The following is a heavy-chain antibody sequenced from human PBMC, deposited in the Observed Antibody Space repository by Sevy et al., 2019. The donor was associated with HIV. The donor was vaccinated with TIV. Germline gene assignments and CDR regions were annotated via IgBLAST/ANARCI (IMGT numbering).Heavy chain of an antibody. V-gene: IGHV1-18*01. CDR2: ISAYNGNT. J-gene: IGHJ6*02. CDR3: ARVREDIVVVPAAIRNYYYGMDV. CDR1: GYTFTSYG. Sequence: ASVKVSCKASGYTFTSYGISWVRQAPGQGLEWMGWISAYNGNTNYAQTLQGRVTMTTDTSTSTAYMELRSLRSDYTAVYYCARVREDIVVVPAAIRNYYYGMDVWGQGTTVTVSS. D-gene: IGHD2-2*02.